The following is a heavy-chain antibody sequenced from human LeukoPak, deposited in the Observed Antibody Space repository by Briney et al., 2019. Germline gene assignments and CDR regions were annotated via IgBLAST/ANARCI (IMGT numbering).Heavy chain of an antibody. D-gene: IGHD3-10*01. CDR2: INHSGST. V-gene: IGHV4-34*01. Sequence: SETLSLTCAVYGGSFSGYYWSWLRQPPGKGLEWIGEINHSGSTNYNPSLKSRVTISVDTSKNQFSLKLSSVTAADTAVYYCARQVLLWFGEKYYFDYWGQGTLVTVSS. CDR3: ARQVLLWFGEKYYFDY. CDR1: GGSFSGYY. J-gene: IGHJ4*02.